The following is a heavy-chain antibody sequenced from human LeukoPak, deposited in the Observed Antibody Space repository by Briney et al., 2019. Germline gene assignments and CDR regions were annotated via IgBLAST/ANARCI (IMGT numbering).Heavy chain of an antibody. Sequence: GGSLRLSCTASGFTFSIYWMQWVRQAPGKGLEWEAVIWYDGSKKYYADSVKGRFTISRDNCKNTLYLQMNSLRAEDTVVYYCARDPTAYYDSSGYYLNTIDYGGQGTLVTVSS. CDR3: ARDPTAYYDSSGYYLNTIDY. CDR2: IWYDGSKK. CDR1: GFTFSIYW. D-gene: IGHD3-22*01. J-gene: IGHJ4*02. V-gene: IGHV3-33*08.